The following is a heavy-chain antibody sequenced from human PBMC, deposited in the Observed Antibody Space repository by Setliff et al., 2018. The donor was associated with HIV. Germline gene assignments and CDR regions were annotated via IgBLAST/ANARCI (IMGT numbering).Heavy chain of an antibody. CDR2: IIPIFGTA. CDR1: GGTFSSYG. V-gene: IGHV1-69*13. Sequence: GASVKVSCKASGGTFSSYGISWVRQAPGQGLEWMGGIIPIFGTANYAQKFQGRVTITADESTSTAYMELSSLRSDDTAMYYCATDPGYGSTWYSESFQHRGQGTVVTVSS. J-gene: IGHJ1*01. D-gene: IGHD6-13*01. CDR3: ATDPGYGSTWYSESFQH.